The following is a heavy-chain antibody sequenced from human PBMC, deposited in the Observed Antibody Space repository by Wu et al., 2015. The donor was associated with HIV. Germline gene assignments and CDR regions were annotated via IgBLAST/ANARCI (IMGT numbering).Heavy chain of an antibody. Sequence: QVQLVQSGAEVKKPGASVKVSCKASGYTFTNYGVGWVRQAPGQGLEWMGWISAYNGNTNHAQKFQGRVTMTTDTSTSTAYMEVRSLRSDDTAVYYCARLTARAEYSNTWGQGHPGPPSPQ. CDR2: ISAYNGNT. CDR1: GYTFTNYG. J-gene: IGHJ1*01. D-gene: IGHD2/OR15-2a*01. CDR3: ARLTARAEYSNT. V-gene: IGHV1-18*01.